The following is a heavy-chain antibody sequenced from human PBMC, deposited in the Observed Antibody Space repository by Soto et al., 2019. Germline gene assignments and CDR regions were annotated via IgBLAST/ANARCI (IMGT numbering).Heavy chain of an antibody. V-gene: IGHV4-59*01. Sequence: SETLSLTCTVSGGSISSYYWSWIRQPPGKGLEWIGYIYYSGSTNYNPSLKSRVTISVDTSKNQFSLKLSSVTAADTAVYYCASARYFDWLLPDYWSQGTLVTVSS. J-gene: IGHJ4*02. CDR2: IYYSGST. CDR1: GGSISSYY. CDR3: ASARYFDWLLPDY. D-gene: IGHD3-9*01.